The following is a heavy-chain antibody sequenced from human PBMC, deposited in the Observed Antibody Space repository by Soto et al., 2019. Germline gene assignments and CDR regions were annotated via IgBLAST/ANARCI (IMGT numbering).Heavy chain of an antibody. D-gene: IGHD6-19*01. Sequence: EVQLVESGGGLVQPGGSLRLSWAASGFTFSSYWMNWVRQAPGKGLEWVANIKPDGSVKYYADSVKGRFTISRDNAKDSLYLQMNSLRVEDTAVYYCARDGWSSGSFDYWGQGTLVTVSS. CDR1: GFTFSSYW. V-gene: IGHV3-7*01. CDR2: IKPDGSVK. CDR3: ARDGWSSGSFDY. J-gene: IGHJ4*02.